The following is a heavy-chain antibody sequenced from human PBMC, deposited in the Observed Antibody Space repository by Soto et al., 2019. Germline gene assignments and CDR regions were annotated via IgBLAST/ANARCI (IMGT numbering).Heavy chain of an antibody. J-gene: IGHJ4*02. CDR1: GFTFSSYG. D-gene: IGHD1-26*01. CDR3: ARDDVGETIFDY. CDR2: ISYDGSNK. Sequence: GGSLRLSCAASGFTFSSYGMHWVRQAPGKGLEWVTVISYDGSNKYYADSVKGRFTISRDNSKNTLYLQMYSLRAEATAVYYCARDDVGETIFDYWGQGTLVTVSS. V-gene: IGHV3-30*03.